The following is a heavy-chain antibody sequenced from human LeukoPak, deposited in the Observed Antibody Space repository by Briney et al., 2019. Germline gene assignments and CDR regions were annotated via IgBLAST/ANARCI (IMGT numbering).Heavy chain of an antibody. CDR3: ARGSPGIAAANDAFDI. Sequence: GGSLRLSCAASGFTFDDYGMSWVRQAPGKGLEWVSGINWNGGSTGYADSVKGRFTISRDNAKNSLYLQMNSLRDEDTALYYCARGSPGIAAANDAFDIWGQGTMVTVSS. J-gene: IGHJ3*02. CDR2: INWNGGST. V-gene: IGHV3-20*04. CDR1: GFTFDDYG. D-gene: IGHD6-13*01.